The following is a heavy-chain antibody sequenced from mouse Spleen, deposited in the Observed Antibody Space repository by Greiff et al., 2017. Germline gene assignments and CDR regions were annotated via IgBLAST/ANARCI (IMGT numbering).Heavy chain of an antibody. J-gene: IGHJ1*01. CDR2: ISSGGSYT. CDR1: GFTFSSYA. D-gene: IGHD1-1*01. V-gene: IGHV5-9-3*01. CDR3: ARVYGSSYLYWYFDV. Sequence: EVHLVESGGGLVKPGGSLKLSCAASGFTFSSYAMSWVRQTPEKRLEWVATISSGGSYTYYPDSVKGRFTISRDNAKNTLYLQMSSLRSEDTAMYYCARVYGSSYLYWYFDVWGAGTTVTVSS.